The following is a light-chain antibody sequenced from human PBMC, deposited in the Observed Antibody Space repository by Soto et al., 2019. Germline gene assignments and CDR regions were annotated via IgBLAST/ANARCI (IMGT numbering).Light chain of an antibody. CDR3: QQYYNWPPWT. J-gene: IGKJ1*01. Sequence: EVVMTQSPATLSVSPGEGATLSCRASQSVSSNLAWYQQKPAQAPRLLIYGASTRATGIPARFSGSGSGTEFTLTISSLQSEDFAVYFCQQYYNWPPWTFGQGTKVEIK. CDR2: GAS. V-gene: IGKV3-15*01. CDR1: QSVSSN.